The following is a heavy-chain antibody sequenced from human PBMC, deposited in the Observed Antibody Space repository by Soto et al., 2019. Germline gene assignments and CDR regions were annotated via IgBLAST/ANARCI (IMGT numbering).Heavy chain of an antibody. D-gene: IGHD6-19*01. J-gene: IGHJ6*02. Sequence: LSLTCAISGDSVSSNSAAWNWIRQSPSRGLEWLGRTYYRSKWYNDYAVSVKSRITINPDTSKNQFSLQLNSVTPEDTAVYYCARWGHSSGSDEGYYYYYGMDVWGQGNPGHRLL. CDR2: TYYRSKWYN. V-gene: IGHV6-1*01. CDR3: ARWGHSSGSDEGYYYYYGMDV. CDR1: GDSVSSNSAA.